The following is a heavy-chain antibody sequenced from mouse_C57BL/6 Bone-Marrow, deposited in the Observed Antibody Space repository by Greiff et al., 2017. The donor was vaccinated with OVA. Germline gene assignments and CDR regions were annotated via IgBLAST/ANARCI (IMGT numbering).Heavy chain of an antibody. CDR3: ARGGITVRSDY. J-gene: IGHJ2*01. D-gene: IGHD1-1*01. V-gene: IGHV1-26*01. CDR1: GYTFTDYY. Sequence: VQLQQSGPELVKPGASVKISCKASGYTFTDYYMNWVKQSHGKSLEWIGDINPNNGGTSYNQKFKGKATLTVDKSSSTAYMDVPSLTSEDSAVDYCARGGITVRSDYWGQGTTLTVSS. CDR2: INPNNGGT.